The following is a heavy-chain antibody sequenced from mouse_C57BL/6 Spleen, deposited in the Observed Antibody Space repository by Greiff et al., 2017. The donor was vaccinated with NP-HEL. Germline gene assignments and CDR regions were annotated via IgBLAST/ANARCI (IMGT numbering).Heavy chain of an antibody. J-gene: IGHJ2*01. Sequence: EVQLQQSGTVLARPGASVKMSCKTSGYTFTSYWMHWVKQRPGQGLEWIGAIYPGNSDTSYNQKFKGKAKLTAVTSASTAYMELSSLTNEDSAVYYCTRAIYYGYDVDYWGQGTTLTVSS. V-gene: IGHV1-5*01. CDR1: GYTFTSYW. CDR2: IYPGNSDT. CDR3: TRAIYYGYDVDY. D-gene: IGHD2-2*01.